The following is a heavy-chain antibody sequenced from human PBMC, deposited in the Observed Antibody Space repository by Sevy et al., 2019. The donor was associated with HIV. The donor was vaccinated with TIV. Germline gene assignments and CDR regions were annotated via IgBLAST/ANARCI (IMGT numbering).Heavy chain of an antibody. D-gene: IGHD3-10*01. CDR2: IRYDGSTK. CDR3: AKGLGMVQGALLSEDI. J-gene: IGHJ3*02. Sequence: GGSLRLSCAASGFTFRSYGMHWVRQAPGKGLEWVAFIRYDGSTKYYADSVKGRFTISRDNSKNTLYLQMNSLRAEDTAIDYCAKGLGMVQGALLSEDIWGQGTMVTVSS. V-gene: IGHV3-30*02. CDR1: GFTFRSYG.